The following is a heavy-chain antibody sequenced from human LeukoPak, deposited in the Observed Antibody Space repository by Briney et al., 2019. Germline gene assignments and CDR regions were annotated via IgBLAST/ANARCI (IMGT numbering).Heavy chain of an antibody. D-gene: IGHD4-23*01. CDR1: GYTFTSYA. CDR2: INTNTGNP. J-gene: IGHJ1*01. V-gene: IGHV7-4-1*02. Sequence: ASVKVSCKASGYTFTSYAMNWVRQAPGQGLEWMGWINTNTGNPTYAQGFTGRFVFSLDTSVSTAYLQISSLKAEDTAVYYCATSSAGGTPHQLEEYFQHWGQGTLVTVSS. CDR3: ATSSAGGTPHQLEEYFQH.